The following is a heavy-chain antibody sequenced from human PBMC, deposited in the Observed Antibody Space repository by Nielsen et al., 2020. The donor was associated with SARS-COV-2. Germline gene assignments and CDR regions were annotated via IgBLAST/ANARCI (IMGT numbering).Heavy chain of an antibody. CDR3: ARGLRGTPFDP. J-gene: IGHJ5*02. V-gene: IGHV3-7*01. D-gene: IGHD5-12*01. CDR1: GFTFSSYW. CDR2: IKQDGSEK. Sequence: GESLKISCAASGFTFSSYWMSWVRQAPGKGLEWVANIKQDGSEKYYVDSVKGRFTISRDNAKNSLYLQMNSLRAEDTAVYYCARGLRGTPFDPWGQGTLVTVSS.